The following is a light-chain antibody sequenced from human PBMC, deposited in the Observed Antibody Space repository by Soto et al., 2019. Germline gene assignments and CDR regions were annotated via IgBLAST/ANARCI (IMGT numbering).Light chain of an antibody. V-gene: IGLV2-14*03. J-gene: IGLJ3*02. CDR3: SSYTSTTTLVV. CDR1: SSDIGAFNY. Sequence: QSALTQPASVPGSPGQSITISCTGTSSDIGAFNYVSWYQQHPGKVPKLLIYDVNNRASGISYRFSGSKSGKTASLTISGLQAEDEADYYCSSYTSTTTLVVFGGGTKLTVL. CDR2: DVN.